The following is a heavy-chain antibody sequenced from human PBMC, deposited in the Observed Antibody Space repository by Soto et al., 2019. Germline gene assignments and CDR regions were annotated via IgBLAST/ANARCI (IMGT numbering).Heavy chain of an antibody. CDR1: GDTFSTYA. CDR3: ASGSYYGSGYYFDY. V-gene: IGHV1-69*02. CDR2: IIPILRMP. D-gene: IGHD3-10*01. Sequence: QVQLVQSGAEVKKPGSSVKVSCKASGDTFSTYAISWVQQAPGQGLEWMGGIIPILRMPNYAQKFQGRVTITADEFTSTAYMELSSLRSEDTAVYYCASGSYYGSGYYFDYWGQGTLVTVSS. J-gene: IGHJ4*02.